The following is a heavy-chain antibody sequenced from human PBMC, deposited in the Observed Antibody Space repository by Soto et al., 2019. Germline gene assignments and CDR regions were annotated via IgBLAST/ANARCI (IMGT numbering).Heavy chain of an antibody. Sequence: QVQLVQSGAELKKPGSSVKVSCKASGDTFSFYTINWVRQAPGLGLEWMGRVNPILSMSNYAKKFQGRVTMTPDKSTSTAYMELRSLRSEGTAFYYCASCYGSGYLAFDYWGQGALVTDSS. V-gene: IGHV1-69*02. D-gene: IGHD3-10*01. J-gene: IGHJ4*02. CDR1: GDTFSFYT. CDR3: ASCYGSGYLAFDY. CDR2: VNPILSMS.